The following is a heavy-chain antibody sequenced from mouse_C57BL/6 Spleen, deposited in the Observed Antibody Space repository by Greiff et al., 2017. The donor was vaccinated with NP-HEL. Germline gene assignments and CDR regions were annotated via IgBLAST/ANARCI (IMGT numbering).Heavy chain of an antibody. D-gene: IGHD1-1*01. CDR2: IYPGSGST. CDR3: ARRYYYGSSSFAY. CDR1: GYTFTSYW. V-gene: IGHV1-55*01. J-gene: IGHJ3*01. Sequence: QVQLKQPGAELVKPGASVKMSCKASGYTFTSYWITWVKQRPGQGLEWIGDIYPGSGSTNYNEKFKSKATLTVDTSSSTAYMQLSSLTSEDSAVYYCARRYYYGSSSFAYWGQGTLVTVSA.